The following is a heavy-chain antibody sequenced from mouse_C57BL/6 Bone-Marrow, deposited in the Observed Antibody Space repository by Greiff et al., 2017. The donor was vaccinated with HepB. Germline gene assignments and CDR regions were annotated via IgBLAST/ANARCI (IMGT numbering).Heavy chain of an antibody. D-gene: IGHD3-2*02. V-gene: IGHV1-42*01. CDR1: GYSFTGYY. J-gene: IGHJ4*01. CDR3: APQRRLRKDYAMDY. Sequence: EVQLQQSGPELVKPGASVKISCKASGYSFTGYYMNWVKQSPEKSLEWIGEINPSTGGTTYNQKFKAKATLTVDKSSSTAYMQLKSLTSEDSAVYYCAPQRRLRKDYAMDYWGQGTSVTVSS. CDR2: INPSTGGT.